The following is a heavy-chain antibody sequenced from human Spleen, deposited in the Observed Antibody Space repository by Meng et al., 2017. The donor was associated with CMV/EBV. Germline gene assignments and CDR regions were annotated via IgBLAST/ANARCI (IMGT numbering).Heavy chain of an antibody. CDR1: GGSIGRTNYF. V-gene: IGHV4-39*01. Sequence: SETLSLTCSVSGGSIGRTNYFWGWVRQSPGKGLEWIGNVFYSGNTYYSPSLKSRVTISVDTSKRQFSLKLSSVTAADTAVYYCARHLLFGELVLSWFDPWGQGTLVTVSS. J-gene: IGHJ5*02. CDR2: VFYSGNT. CDR3: ARHLLFGELVLSWFDP. D-gene: IGHD3-16*01.